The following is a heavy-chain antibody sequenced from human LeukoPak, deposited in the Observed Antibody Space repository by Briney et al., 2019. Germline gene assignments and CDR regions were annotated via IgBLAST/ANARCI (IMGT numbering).Heavy chain of an antibody. CDR3: AKVLSITMIVVARTLDY. D-gene: IGHD3-22*01. J-gene: IGHJ4*02. CDR2: ISGSGGST. CDR1: GFTFSSYA. Sequence: PGGSLRLSCAASGFTFSSYAMSLVRQAPGKGLEWVSAISGSGGSTYYADSVKGRFTISRDNSKNTLYLQMNSLRAEDTAVYYCAKVLSITMIVVARTLDYWGQGTLVTVSS. V-gene: IGHV3-23*01.